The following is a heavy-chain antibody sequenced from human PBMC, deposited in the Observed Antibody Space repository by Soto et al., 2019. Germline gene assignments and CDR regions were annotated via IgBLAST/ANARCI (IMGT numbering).Heavy chain of an antibody. CDR3: ARSRTAYDFWSGYYEPNYFDC. CDR1: GGSISSGGYS. D-gene: IGHD3-3*01. Sequence: SETLSLTCAVSGGSISSGGYSWSWIRQPPGKGLEWIGYIYHSGSTYYNPSLKSRVTISVDRSKNQFSLKLSSVTAADTAVYYCARSRTAYDFWSGYYEPNYFDCWGQGTLVTVSS. V-gene: IGHV4-30-2*01. CDR2: IYHSGST. J-gene: IGHJ4*02.